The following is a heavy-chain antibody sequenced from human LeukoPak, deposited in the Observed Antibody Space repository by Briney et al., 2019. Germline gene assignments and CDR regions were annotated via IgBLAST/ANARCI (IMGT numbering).Heavy chain of an antibody. V-gene: IGHV3-23*01. CDR2: ISSSGGST. CDR3: AKGVAGLYYFDY. Sequence: PGGSLRLSCAASGFTFSSYAMSWVRQAPGKGLEWVSAISSSGGSTYYADSVKGRFTISRDNSKNTLYLQMNSLRAEDTAVYYCAKGVAGLYYFDYWGQGTLVTVSS. CDR1: GFTFSSYA. J-gene: IGHJ4*02. D-gene: IGHD6-19*01.